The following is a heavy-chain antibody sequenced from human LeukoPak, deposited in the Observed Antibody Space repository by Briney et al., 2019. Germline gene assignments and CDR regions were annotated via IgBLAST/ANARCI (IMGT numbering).Heavy chain of an antibody. CDR2: IYGGGNT. V-gene: IGHV3-53*01. Sequence: GGSLRLSCAASGITVSNIYMAWVRQAPGKGLEWVSIIYGGGNTNHADSVKGRFTISRDNSRNTLFLQMNSLRAEDTAVYYCARQDYDILTAYSAWGQGTLVTVSS. CDR1: GITVSNIY. CDR3: ARQDYDILTAYSA. D-gene: IGHD3-9*01. J-gene: IGHJ5*02.